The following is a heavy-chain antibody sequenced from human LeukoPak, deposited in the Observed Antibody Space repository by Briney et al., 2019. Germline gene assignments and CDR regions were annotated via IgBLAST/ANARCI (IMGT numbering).Heavy chain of an antibody. D-gene: IGHD3-22*01. CDR1: GGSISSSNW. J-gene: IGHJ4*02. Sequence: SETLSLTCAVSGGSISSSNWWSWVRQPPGKGLEWIGEIYHSGITNYNPSLKSRVTISVDKSKNQFSLKLSSVTAADTAVYYCARDAPTGSGYVFDYWGQGTLVTVSS. CDR2: IYHSGIT. CDR3: ARDAPTGSGYVFDY. V-gene: IGHV4-4*02.